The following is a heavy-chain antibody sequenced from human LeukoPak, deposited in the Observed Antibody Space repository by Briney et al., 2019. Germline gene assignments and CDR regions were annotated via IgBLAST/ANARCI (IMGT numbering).Heavy chain of an antibody. Sequence: GASVKVSCKASGYSFTAYYMHWVRQAPGQGLEWMGWINPNSGGTNYAQNFQGRVTMTRDTSISTAYMELSRLRSDDTAVYFCASGVATIDFDYWGQGTLVTVSS. CDR2: INPNSGGT. J-gene: IGHJ4*02. CDR1: GYSFTAYY. V-gene: IGHV1-2*02. CDR3: ASGVATIDFDY. D-gene: IGHD5-12*01.